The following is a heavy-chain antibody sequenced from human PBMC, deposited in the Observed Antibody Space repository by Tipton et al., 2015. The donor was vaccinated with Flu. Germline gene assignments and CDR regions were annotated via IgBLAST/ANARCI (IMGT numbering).Heavy chain of an antibody. D-gene: IGHD4-17*01. Sequence: TLSLTCSVSGYPVGDDYFWGWIRQPPGKGLEWIGNAHHTGSTYYNPSLKSRLTILVDRSKNQFSLKLTSVTAADTAVYYCARDPYGDYLLDYWGQGTLVTVSS. CDR3: ARDPYGDYLLDY. J-gene: IGHJ4*02. V-gene: IGHV4-38-2*02. CDR2: AHHTGST. CDR1: GYPVGDDYF.